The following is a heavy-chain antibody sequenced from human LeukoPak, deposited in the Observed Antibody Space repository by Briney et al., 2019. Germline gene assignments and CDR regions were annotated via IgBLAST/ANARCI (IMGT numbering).Heavy chain of an antibody. J-gene: IGHJ6*02. Sequence: PSETLSLTYTVSGGSISSYYWSWIRQPPGRGLEWIGYIYYSGSTNYNPSLKSRVTISVDTSKNQFSLKLSSVTAADTAMYYCARHIITMVRGVPSGMDVWGQGTTVTVSS. CDR3: ARHIITMVRGVPSGMDV. V-gene: IGHV4-59*08. CDR2: IYYSGST. D-gene: IGHD3-10*01. CDR1: GGSISSYY.